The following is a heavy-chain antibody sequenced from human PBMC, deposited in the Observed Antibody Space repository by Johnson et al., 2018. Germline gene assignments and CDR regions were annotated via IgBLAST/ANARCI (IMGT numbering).Heavy chain of an antibody. J-gene: IGHJ4*02. CDR2: ISDNGFNK. CDR3: ARGSSGWNVL. D-gene: IGHD6-19*01. V-gene: IGHV3-30*03. Sequence: QVQLVESGGGVVQPGRSLRLSCAASGFSFSDYDMNWVRQAPGKGLEWVSVISDNGFNKYYAESLKGRFTISRDNSKNTLYLQMNSLRPEDTAVYYCARGSSGWNVLWGQGTLVTVSS. CDR1: GFSFSDYD.